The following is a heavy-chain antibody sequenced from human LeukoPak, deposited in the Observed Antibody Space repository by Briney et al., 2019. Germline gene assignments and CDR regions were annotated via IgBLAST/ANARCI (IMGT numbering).Heavy chain of an antibody. V-gene: IGHV4-34*01. D-gene: IGHD6-13*01. Sequence: PGRSLRLSCAASGFTFSSYGMHWVRQPPGKGLEWIGEINHSGSTNYNPSLKSRVTISVDTSKNQFSLKLSSVTAADTAVYYCARGPGFGSSWRGSSYYYYYGMDVWGQGTTVTVSS. CDR2: INHSGST. CDR1: GFTFSSYG. J-gene: IGHJ6*02. CDR3: ARGPGFGSSWRGSSYYYYYGMDV.